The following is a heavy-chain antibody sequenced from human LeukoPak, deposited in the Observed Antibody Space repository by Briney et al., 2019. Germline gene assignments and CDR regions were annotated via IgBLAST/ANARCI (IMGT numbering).Heavy chain of an antibody. D-gene: IGHD4-17*01. CDR3: AKDFHDYGDYVAAFDI. V-gene: IGHV3-23*01. J-gene: IGHJ3*02. Sequence: HPGGSLRLSCAASGFTFSSYAMSWVRQAPGKGLEWVSAISGSGGSTYYADSVKGRFTISRDNSKNTLYLQMNSLRAEDTAVYYCAKDFHDYGDYVAAFDIWGQRTMVTVSS. CDR2: ISGSGGST. CDR1: GFTFSSYA.